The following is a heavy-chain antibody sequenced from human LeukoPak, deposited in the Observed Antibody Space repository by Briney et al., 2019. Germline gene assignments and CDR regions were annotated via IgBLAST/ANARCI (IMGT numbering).Heavy chain of an antibody. V-gene: IGHV3-21*01. J-gene: IGHJ4*02. D-gene: IGHD3-22*01. Sequence: GGSLRLSCATSGFTFSSYSMTWVRQAPGKGLDWVSSINSYSSDIYYADSVKGRSTISRDNAKNSLYLQMNSLRAGDTAVYYCARAGGYYDSSGYFSYYFDYWGQGTLVTVSS. CDR3: ARAGGYYDSSGYFSYYFDY. CDR2: INSYSSDI. CDR1: GFTFSSYS.